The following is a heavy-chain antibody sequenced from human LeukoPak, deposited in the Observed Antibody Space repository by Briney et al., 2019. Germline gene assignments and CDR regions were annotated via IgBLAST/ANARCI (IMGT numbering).Heavy chain of an antibody. CDR2: ISSSSSYI. J-gene: IGHJ4*02. CDR3: AKAGIVVVITTFRAFDY. Sequence: GGSLRLSCAASGFTFSSYSMNWVRQAPGKGLEWVSSISSSSSYIYYADSVKGRFTISRDNAKNSLYLQMNSLRAEDTAVYYCAKAGIVVVITTFRAFDYWGQGTLVTVSS. D-gene: IGHD3-22*01. CDR1: GFTFSSYS. V-gene: IGHV3-21*01.